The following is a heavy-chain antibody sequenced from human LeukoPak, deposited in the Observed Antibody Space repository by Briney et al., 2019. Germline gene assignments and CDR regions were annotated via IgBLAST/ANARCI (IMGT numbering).Heavy chain of an antibody. D-gene: IGHD2-15*01. J-gene: IGHJ4*02. CDR1: GFTFSSYE. CDR3: ARGGRGDCSGGSCYSIPFNDY. V-gene: IGHV3-48*03. Sequence: GGSLRLSCAASGFTFSSYEMNWVRQAPGKGLEWVSYISSSGSTIYYADSVKGRFTISRDNAKNSLYLQMNSLRADDTAVYYCARGGRGDCSGGSCYSIPFNDYWGQGTLVTVSS. CDR2: ISSSGSTI.